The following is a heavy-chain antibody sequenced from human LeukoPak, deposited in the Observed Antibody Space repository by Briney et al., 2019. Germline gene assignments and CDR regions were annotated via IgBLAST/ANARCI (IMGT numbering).Heavy chain of an antibody. D-gene: IGHD2-21*01. CDR3: AREEKHEYCGGDCFDY. CDR1: GFTFSSYE. CDR2: ISSSGTII. J-gene: IGHJ4*02. V-gene: IGHV3-48*03. Sequence: GGSLRLSCAASGFTFSSYEMNWVRQAPGKGLEWLSYISSSGTIIHYVDSVKGRFTISRDNVKNSLYLQMNSPRAEDTAVYYCAREEKHEYCGGDCFDYWGQGTLVTVSS.